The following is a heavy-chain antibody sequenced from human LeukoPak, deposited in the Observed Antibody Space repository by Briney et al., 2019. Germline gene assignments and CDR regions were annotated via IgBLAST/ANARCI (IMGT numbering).Heavy chain of an antibody. V-gene: IGHV1-46*03. D-gene: IGHD5-18*01. J-gene: IGHJ4*02. Sequence: ASVKDSCKASGGTFSSYYMHWVRQAPGQGLEWMGIINPSGGSTSYAQKFQGRVTMTRDTSTSTVYMELSSLRSEDTAVYYCARWTDTAMVGLDYWGQGTLVTVSS. CDR3: ARWTDTAMVGLDY. CDR2: INPSGGST. CDR1: GGTFSSYY.